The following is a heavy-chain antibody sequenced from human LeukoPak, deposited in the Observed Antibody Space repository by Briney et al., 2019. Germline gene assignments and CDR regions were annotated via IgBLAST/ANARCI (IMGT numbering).Heavy chain of an antibody. Sequence: PGXSLRLSCAASGFTFSSYAMGWVRQAPGKGLEWVSAISGSGGSTYYADSVKGRFTISRDNSRSTLYLQMNSLRAEDTAVYYCAKRSTPRDPYWGQGTLVTVSS. J-gene: IGHJ4*02. CDR3: AKRSTPRDPY. V-gene: IGHV3-23*01. D-gene: IGHD1-1*01. CDR1: GFTFSSYA. CDR2: ISGSGGST.